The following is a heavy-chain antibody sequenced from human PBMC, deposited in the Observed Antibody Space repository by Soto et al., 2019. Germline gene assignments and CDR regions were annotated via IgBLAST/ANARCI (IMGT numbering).Heavy chain of an antibody. V-gene: IGHV1-18*01. CDR1: GYTFTRYG. CDR2: INTYNGNT. J-gene: IGHJ6*02. D-gene: IGHD3-16*01. Sequence: QVQLVQSGAEVKNPGASVKVSCKASGYTFTRYGIGWARQAPGQGLEWMGWINTYNGNTNYAQNVQGRVTLTTDTSTNKAYMEMRSLRSNDTAIYYCAMVDVYVTPSPQDVWGQGTTVIVSS. CDR3: AMVDVYVTPSPQDV.